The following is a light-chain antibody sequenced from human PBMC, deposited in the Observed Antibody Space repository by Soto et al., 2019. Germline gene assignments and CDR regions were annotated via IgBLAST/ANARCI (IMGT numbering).Light chain of an antibody. CDR2: DAS. J-gene: IGKJ3*01. CDR3: QQYDALPPA. Sequence: DIQLTQSPSSLSASVGDRVTITCRASQDVNTFLNWYQQKPGKAPKLLIYDASKLGRGVPSRFSGSGSGTDFTFTIITLQPEDFATYYCQQYDALPPAFGPGTTVDV. V-gene: IGKV1-33*01. CDR1: QDVNTF.